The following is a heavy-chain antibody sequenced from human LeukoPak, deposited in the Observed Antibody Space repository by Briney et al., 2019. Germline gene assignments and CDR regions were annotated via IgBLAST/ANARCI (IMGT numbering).Heavy chain of an antibody. CDR2: INPGGDNT. CDR1: GYTFTNYY. V-gene: IGHV1-46*01. D-gene: IGHD5-24*01. J-gene: IGHJ3*02. Sequence: GASVKVSCKASGYTFTNYYIRWVRQAPGQGLEWMGLINPGGDNTDYAQNFQGRVTMTRDTSTSTVYMGLSSLRSEDTAVYYCARIRDGYNDAYDIWGQGTMVTVSS. CDR3: ARIRDGYNDAYDI.